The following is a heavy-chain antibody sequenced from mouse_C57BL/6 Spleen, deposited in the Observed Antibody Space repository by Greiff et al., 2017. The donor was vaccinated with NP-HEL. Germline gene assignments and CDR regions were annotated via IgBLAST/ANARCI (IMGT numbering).Heavy chain of an antibody. CDR2: IYPGDGDT. CDR3: ARSLTGGFAY. V-gene: IGHV1-82*01. J-gene: IGHJ3*01. D-gene: IGHD4-1*01. Sequence: VQLQQSGPELVKPGASVKISCKASGYAFSSSWMNWVKQRPGKGLEWIGRIYPGDGDTNYNGKFKGKATLTADKSSSTAYMQLSSLTSEDSAVYFCARSLTGGFAYWGQGTLVTVSA. CDR1: GYAFSSSW.